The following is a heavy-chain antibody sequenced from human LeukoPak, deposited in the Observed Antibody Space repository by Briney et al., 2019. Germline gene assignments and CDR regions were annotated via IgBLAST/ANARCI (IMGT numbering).Heavy chain of an antibody. J-gene: IGHJ6*03. Sequence: AGSLRLSCAASGFTFSSYGMHWVRQAPGKGLEWVAVIWYDGSNKYYADSVKGRFTISRDNSRNTLYLQMNSLRAEDTAVYFCAKAESSSSGYYYYMDVWGKGTTVTVSS. CDR3: AKAESSSSGYYYYMDV. CDR2: IWYDGSNK. CDR1: GFTFSSYG. V-gene: IGHV3-30*02. D-gene: IGHD6-6*01.